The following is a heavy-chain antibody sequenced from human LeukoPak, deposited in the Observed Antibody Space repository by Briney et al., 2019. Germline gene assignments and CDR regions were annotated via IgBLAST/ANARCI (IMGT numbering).Heavy chain of an antibody. CDR1: GGSISSSSYY. D-gene: IGHD1-20*01. CDR2: IYYSGST. Sequence: SETLSLTCTVSGGSISSSSYYWGWIRQPPGNGLEWIGSIYYSGSTYYNPSLKSRVTISVDTSKNQFSLKLSSVTAADTAVYYCARGGYNWNDHWFDPWGQGTLVTVSS. V-gene: IGHV4-39*07. J-gene: IGHJ5*02. CDR3: ARGGYNWNDHWFDP.